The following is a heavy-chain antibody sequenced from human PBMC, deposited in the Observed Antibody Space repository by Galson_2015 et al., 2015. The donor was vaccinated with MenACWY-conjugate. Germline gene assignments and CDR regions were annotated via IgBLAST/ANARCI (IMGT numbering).Heavy chain of an antibody. CDR1: GFTFSDYY. D-gene: IGHD2-15*01. J-gene: IGHJ5*02. CDR3: ARGWVVANMQGFDA. Sequence: SLRLSCAASGFTFSDYYMSWIRQAPGKGLECISYISSRSSESNYADSVKGRFTIFRDNAKSSLYLQMNSLRAEDTAVYYCARGWVVANMQGFDAWGQGTLVTVSS. CDR2: ISSRSSES. V-gene: IGHV3-11*03.